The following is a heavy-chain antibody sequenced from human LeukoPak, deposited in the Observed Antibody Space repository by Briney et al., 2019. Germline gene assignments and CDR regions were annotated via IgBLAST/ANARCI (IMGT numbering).Heavy chain of an antibody. CDR3: ARHLVRVVVPAMASGDY. V-gene: IGHV1-2*02. CDR1: GYTFTGYY. Sequence: ASVNLSCKASGYTFTGYYMHWLRQAPAQGLEWMGWINPDSGGTNYAQKFQGRVSMTRDTSISTAYMELSRLRSDDTAVYYCARHLVRVVVPAMASGDYWGQGTLVTVS. J-gene: IGHJ4*02. CDR2: INPDSGGT. D-gene: IGHD2-2*01.